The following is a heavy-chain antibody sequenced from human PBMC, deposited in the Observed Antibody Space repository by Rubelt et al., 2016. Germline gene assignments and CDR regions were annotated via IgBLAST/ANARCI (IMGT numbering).Heavy chain of an antibody. CDR3: ARRIAVAGGWFDP. J-gene: IGHJ5*02. CDR2: IYYSGST. Sequence: QLQLQESGPGLVKPSETLSLTCTVSGGSISRSSYYWGWIRQPPGKGLEWIGSIYYSGSTYYNPSLKSRVSISVDTSKNQFSQKLGSGTGADTAVYYCARRIAVAGGWFDPWGQGTLVTVSA. V-gene: IGHV4-39*01. D-gene: IGHD6-13*01. CDR1: GGSISRSSYY.